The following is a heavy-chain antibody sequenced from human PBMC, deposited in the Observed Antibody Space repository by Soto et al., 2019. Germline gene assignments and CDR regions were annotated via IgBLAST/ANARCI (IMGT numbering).Heavy chain of an antibody. CDR1: GFAFYGFA. Sequence: LRLSCSASGFAFYGFAMHWVRQAPGKGLEYVAAISSNGGSIYYVDSVKGRFTISRDNSKSTLYLQMSSLRPEDTAVYYCVKGYGSGTYYVEFFDYWGQGTLVTXSS. D-gene: IGHD3-10*01. CDR3: VKGYGSGTYYVEFFDY. CDR2: ISSNGGSI. V-gene: IGHV3-64D*06. J-gene: IGHJ4*02.